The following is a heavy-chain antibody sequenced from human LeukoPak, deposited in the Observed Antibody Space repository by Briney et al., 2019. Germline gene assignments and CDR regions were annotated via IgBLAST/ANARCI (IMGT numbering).Heavy chain of an antibody. CDR2: ISAYNGNT. CDR3: ARRGATVVMAAAFDI. Sequence: ASVKVSCKASGYTFTSYGISWVRQAPGQGLEWMGWISAYNGNTNYAQKLQGRVTMTTDTSTSTAYMELRSLRSDDTAVYYCARRGATVVMAAAFDIWGQGTMVTVSS. V-gene: IGHV1-18*01. J-gene: IGHJ3*02. D-gene: IGHD4-23*01. CDR1: GYTFTSYG.